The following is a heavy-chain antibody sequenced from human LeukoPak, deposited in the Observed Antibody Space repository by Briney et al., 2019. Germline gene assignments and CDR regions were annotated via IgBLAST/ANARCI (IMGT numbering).Heavy chain of an antibody. J-gene: IGHJ3*02. CDR3: ARATLYGSGSYYPDAFDI. V-gene: IGHV3-21*01. D-gene: IGHD3-10*01. Sequence: GGSLRLSCVASGFTFSSYSMNWVRQAPGKGLEWVSSISSSSSYIYYADSVKGRFTISRDNAKNSLYLQMNSLRAEDTAVYYCARATLYGSGSYYPDAFDIWGQGTMVTVSS. CDR1: GFTFSSYS. CDR2: ISSSSSYI.